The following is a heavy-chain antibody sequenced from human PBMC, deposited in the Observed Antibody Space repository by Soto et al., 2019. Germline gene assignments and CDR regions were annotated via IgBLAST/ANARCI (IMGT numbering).Heavy chain of an antibody. D-gene: IGHD6-13*01. CDR1: GYSLTNSFSSYW. Sequence: GESLNISCQGFGYSLTNSFSSYWIGWVRQMPGKGLEWMGIIYPGDSDTRYSPSFQGQVTISADKSISTAYLQWSSLKASDTAMYYCARQGYSSSWGQGTLVTVSS. V-gene: IGHV5-51*01. CDR3: ARQGYSSS. J-gene: IGHJ5*02. CDR2: IYPGDSDT.